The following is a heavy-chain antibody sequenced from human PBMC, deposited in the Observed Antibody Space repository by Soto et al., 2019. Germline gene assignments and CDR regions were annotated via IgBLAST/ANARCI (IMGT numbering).Heavy chain of an antibody. Sequence: QVQLVQSGDEVKKPGASVKVSCKASGYIFVNYGIAWVRQAPGQGLGWMGWISPYTGNTHSASKAQGRLTMTTDTSTSTAYMDLGSLPSDDTAVYYCVMVDNYVTPTPQDVWGQGTTVTVSS. D-gene: IGHD3-16*01. CDR2: ISPYTGNT. V-gene: IGHV1-18*01. CDR1: GYIFVNYG. CDR3: VMVDNYVTPTPQDV. J-gene: IGHJ6*02.